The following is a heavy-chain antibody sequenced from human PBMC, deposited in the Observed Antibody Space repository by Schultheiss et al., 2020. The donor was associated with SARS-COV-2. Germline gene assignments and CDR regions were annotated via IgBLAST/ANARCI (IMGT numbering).Heavy chain of an antibody. Sequence: SETLSLTCTVSGGSISSSSYYWGWIRQPAGKGLEWIGRIYTSGSTNYNPSLKSRVTISVDTSKNQFSLKLSSVTAADTAVYYCARAPLEYSSSSNGRWFDPWGQGTLVTVSS. CDR1: GGSISSSSYY. CDR3: ARAPLEYSSSSNGRWFDP. D-gene: IGHD6-6*01. CDR2: IYTSGST. J-gene: IGHJ5*02. V-gene: IGHV4-61*02.